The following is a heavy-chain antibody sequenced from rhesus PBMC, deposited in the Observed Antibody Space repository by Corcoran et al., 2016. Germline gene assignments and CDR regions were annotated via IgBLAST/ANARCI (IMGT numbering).Heavy chain of an antibody. J-gene: IGHJ4*01. D-gene: IGHD1-44*02. V-gene: IGHV4S7*01. CDR2: ILGSIGST. CDR3: ARHCVGAPDY. Sequence: QVPLPESGPGLVTPSEPLSLTCSVSGGSISRGYAWRWIRPPPGKGLEWIGPILGSIGSTDDNPSLKSRVTISRYTSKNQFSRKLSSVTAADRAVYDCARHCVGAPDYWGQGVLVTVSS. CDR1: GGSISRGYA.